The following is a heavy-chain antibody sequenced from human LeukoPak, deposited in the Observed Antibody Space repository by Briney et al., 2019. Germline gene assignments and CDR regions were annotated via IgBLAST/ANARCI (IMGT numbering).Heavy chain of an antibody. J-gene: IGHJ4*02. Sequence: PGGSLRLSCAASGFTLRSYWMHWVRQAPGKWLVWVSRINTDGGSTSYADSVKGRFTISRDNAKNTLYLQMNSLRAEDTAVYYCAKDLDGSGSLDYWGQGTLVTVSS. V-gene: IGHV3-74*01. CDR3: AKDLDGSGSLDY. CDR2: INTDGGST. D-gene: IGHD3-10*01. CDR1: GFTLRSYW.